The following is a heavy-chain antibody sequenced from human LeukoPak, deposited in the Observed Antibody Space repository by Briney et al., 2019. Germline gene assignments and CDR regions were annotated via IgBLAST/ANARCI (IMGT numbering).Heavy chain of an antibody. D-gene: IGHD3-22*01. Sequence: GGSLRLSCAASGFTFSDYYMSWIRQAPGKGLEWVSYISSSGSTIYYADSVKGRFTISRDNAKNSLYLQMNSLGAEDTAVYYCARDTAPIGYYYDSSGYYLYGMDVWGQGTTVTVSS. CDR3: ARDTAPIGYYYDSSGYYLYGMDV. CDR2: ISSSGSTI. V-gene: IGHV3-11*01. J-gene: IGHJ6*02. CDR1: GFTFSDYY.